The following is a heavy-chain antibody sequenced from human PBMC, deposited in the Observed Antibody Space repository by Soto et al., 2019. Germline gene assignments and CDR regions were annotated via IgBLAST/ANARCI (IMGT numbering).Heavy chain of an antibody. Sequence: EASVKVSCKASGYTFTSYAMHWVRQAPGQRLEWMGWINAGNGNTKYSQKLQGRVTITRDTSASTAYMELSSLRSEDTAVYYCAREGLVAVAGTESYWFDPWGQGTLVTVSS. CDR1: GYTFTSYA. D-gene: IGHD6-19*01. CDR3: AREGLVAVAGTESYWFDP. J-gene: IGHJ5*02. V-gene: IGHV1-3*01. CDR2: INAGNGNT.